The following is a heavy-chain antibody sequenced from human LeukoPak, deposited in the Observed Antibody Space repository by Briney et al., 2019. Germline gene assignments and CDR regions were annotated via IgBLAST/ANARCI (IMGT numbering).Heavy chain of an antibody. D-gene: IGHD5-24*01. J-gene: IGHJ4*02. CDR2: INPSGGST. Sequence: ASVKVSCKASGGTFTSYYMHWVRQAPGQGLEWMGIINPSGGSTSYAQKFQGRVTMTRDTSTSTVYMELSSLRSEDTAVYYCARDAGRDGYNYKVYFDYWGQGTLVTVSS. V-gene: IGHV1-46*01. CDR1: GGTFTSYY. CDR3: ARDAGRDGYNYKVYFDY.